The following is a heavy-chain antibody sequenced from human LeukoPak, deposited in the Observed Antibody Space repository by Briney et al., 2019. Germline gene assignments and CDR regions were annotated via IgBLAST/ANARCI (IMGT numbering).Heavy chain of an antibody. CDR1: GGSISSGGYY. V-gene: IGHV4-30-2*01. CDR2: IYHSGST. CDR3: AREGIAAAGGN. D-gene: IGHD6-13*01. J-gene: IGHJ4*02. Sequence: SQTLSLTCTVSGGSISSGGYYWSWIRQPPGKGLECIGYIYHSGSTYYNPSLKSRVTISVDRSKNQFSLKLSSVTAADTAVYYCAREGIAAAGGNWGQGTLVTVSS.